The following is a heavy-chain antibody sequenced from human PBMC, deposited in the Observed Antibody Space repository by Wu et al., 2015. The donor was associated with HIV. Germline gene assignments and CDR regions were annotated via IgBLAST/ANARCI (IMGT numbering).Heavy chain of an antibody. V-gene: IGHV1-46*03. D-gene: IGHD6-25*01. Sequence: QVQLVQSGAEVKKPGASVKISCKASGYTFTNYYIHWVRQAPGQRLEWMRLIYPPDGSTSYPQNFQGGVTMTRDTSTSTVYMELTSLRFEDTAIYYCTRGQRLIRGAFDIWGQG. CDR2: IYPPDGST. CDR1: GYTFTNYY. CDR3: TRGQRLIRGAFDI. J-gene: IGHJ3*02.